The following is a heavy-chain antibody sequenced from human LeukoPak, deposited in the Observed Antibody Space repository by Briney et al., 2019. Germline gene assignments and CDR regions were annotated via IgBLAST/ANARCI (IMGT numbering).Heavy chain of an antibody. D-gene: IGHD6-13*01. CDR1: GYTFTSYD. V-gene: IGHV1-8*01. J-gene: IGHJ5*02. CDR2: MNPNSGNT. Sequence: ASVKVSCKASGYTFTSYDINWVRPATGQGLEWMGWMNPNSGNTGYAQKFQGRVTMTRNTSISTAYMELSSLRSEDTAVYYCARLPPRYSSSLIPWFDPWGQGTLVTVSS. CDR3: ARLPPRYSSSLIPWFDP.